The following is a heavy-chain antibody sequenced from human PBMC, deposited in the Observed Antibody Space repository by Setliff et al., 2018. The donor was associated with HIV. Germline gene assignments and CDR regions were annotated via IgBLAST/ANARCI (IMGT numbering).Heavy chain of an antibody. J-gene: IGHJ4*02. Sequence: PGGSLRLSCAASGFTFYTYAMSWVRQAPGKGLEWVSTFGYSGSDTYYADSVKGRFTISRDNSKNTLYLQMNSLTDADTALYYCVKVPGSGIVRYFDYWGQGTLVTVSS. D-gene: IGHD3-22*01. CDR3: VKVPGSGIVRYFDY. V-gene: IGHV3-23*01. CDR1: GFTFYTYA. CDR2: FGYSGSDT.